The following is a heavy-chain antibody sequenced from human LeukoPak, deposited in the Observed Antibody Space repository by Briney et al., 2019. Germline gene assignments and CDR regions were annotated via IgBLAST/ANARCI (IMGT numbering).Heavy chain of an antibody. Sequence: ASVKVSCKASGGTFSSYAISWVRQAPGQGLEWMGRIIPILGIANYAQKFQGRVTITADKSTSTAYMELSSLRSEDTAVYYCARDLSDIAVAGTLGYWGQGTLVTVSS. V-gene: IGHV1-69*04. CDR1: GGTFSSYA. J-gene: IGHJ4*02. CDR3: ARDLSDIAVAGTLGY. D-gene: IGHD6-19*01. CDR2: IIPILGIA.